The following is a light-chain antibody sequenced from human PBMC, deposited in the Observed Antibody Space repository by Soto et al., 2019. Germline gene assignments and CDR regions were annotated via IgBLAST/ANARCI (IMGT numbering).Light chain of an antibody. Sequence: EIVMTQSPATLSVSPGERATLSCRASQSVSSNLAWYQQKAGQAPRLLIYGASTRATGIPARFSGSGSGTEFTLTISRLQSEDLAVYYCQQYNNWPPITFGQGTRLEIK. CDR1: QSVSSN. V-gene: IGKV3-15*01. CDR3: QQYNNWPPIT. CDR2: GAS. J-gene: IGKJ5*01.